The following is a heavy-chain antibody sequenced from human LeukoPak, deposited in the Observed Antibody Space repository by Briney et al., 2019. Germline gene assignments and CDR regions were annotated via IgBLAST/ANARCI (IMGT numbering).Heavy chain of an antibody. D-gene: IGHD6-25*01. Sequence: SETLSLTCTVSGGSISSYYWSWFRQPPGKGLEWIGYIYYSGNTYYNPSLKSRVTISVDTSKNQFSLKLSSMTTADTAVYYCARDRSSGGGKYYFDYWGQGTLVTVSS. CDR2: IYYSGNT. V-gene: IGHV4-59*01. CDR1: GGSISSYY. J-gene: IGHJ4*02. CDR3: ARDRSSGGGKYYFDY.